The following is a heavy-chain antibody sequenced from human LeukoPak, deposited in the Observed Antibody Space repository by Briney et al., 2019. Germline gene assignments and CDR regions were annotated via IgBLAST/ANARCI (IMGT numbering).Heavy chain of an antibody. CDR1: GGSFSGYY. D-gene: IGHD3-10*01. V-gene: IGHV4-34*01. CDR2: INHSGST. Sequence: PSETLSLTCAVYGGSFSGYYWSWIRQPPGKGLEWIGEINHSGSTNYNPSLKSRVTISVDTSKNQFSLKLSSVTAADTAVYYCARGRGWFGELRKRWFAPWGQGTLVTVSS. J-gene: IGHJ5*02. CDR3: ARGRGWFGELRKRWFAP.